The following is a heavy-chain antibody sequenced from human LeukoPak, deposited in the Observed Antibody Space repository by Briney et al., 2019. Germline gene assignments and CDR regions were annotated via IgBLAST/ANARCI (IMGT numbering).Heavy chain of an antibody. CDR1: GFTFSSSA. Sequence: GGSLRLSCAASGFTFSSSAMNWFRQTPGKGLEWVSYISIDSHSMHYADSVKGRFTISRDTAKNSLYLQMNSLRAEDTAVYFCARDKVWAFDYWGQGTLVTVSS. CDR2: ISIDSHSM. CDR3: ARDKVWAFDY. J-gene: IGHJ4*02. V-gene: IGHV3-48*04. D-gene: IGHD7-27*01.